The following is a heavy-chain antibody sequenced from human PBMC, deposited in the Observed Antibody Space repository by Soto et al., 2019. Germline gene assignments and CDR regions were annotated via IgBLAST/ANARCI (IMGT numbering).Heavy chain of an antibody. Sequence: KVSCKTSGYTFTNYGISWVRQAPGQGLEWMGWISADNGNTNYARNLQGRVTMTTDTSTGTSYMVLRSLTSDDTAVYYCARRGVLPDYWGQGTLVTVSS. V-gene: IGHV1-18*01. CDR1: GYTFTNYG. D-gene: IGHD3-10*01. J-gene: IGHJ4*02. CDR2: ISADNGNT. CDR3: ARRGVLPDY.